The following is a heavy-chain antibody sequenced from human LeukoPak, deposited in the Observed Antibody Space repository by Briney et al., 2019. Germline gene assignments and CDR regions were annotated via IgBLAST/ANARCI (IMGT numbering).Heavy chain of an antibody. CDR3: AREEGGPSVANYFDY. CDR2: IIPIFGTA. D-gene: IGHD2-15*01. CDR1: GYSFTSYG. Sequence: GASVKVSCKASGYSFTSYGISWVRQAPGQGLEWMGGIIPIFGTANYAQKFQGRVTITADESTSTAYMELSSLRSEDTAVYYCAREEGGPSVANYFDYWGQGTLVTVSS. V-gene: IGHV1-69*13. J-gene: IGHJ4*02.